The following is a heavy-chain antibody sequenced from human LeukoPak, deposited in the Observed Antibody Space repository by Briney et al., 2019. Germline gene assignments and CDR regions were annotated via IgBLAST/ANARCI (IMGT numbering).Heavy chain of an antibody. D-gene: IGHD3-3*01. CDR3: AKVGFSEMEWLLYSDH. J-gene: IGHJ4*02. CDR1: GLTFSSYA. Sequence: GGPLRLSCAASGLTFSSYAMSWVRQAPGKGLEWVSAISGSSGHTYYADSVKGRFTICRDNSKNTLYLQMNSLRDEDTAVYYCAKVGFSEMEWLLYSDHWGQGTLVTVSS. CDR2: ISGSSGHT. V-gene: IGHV3-23*01.